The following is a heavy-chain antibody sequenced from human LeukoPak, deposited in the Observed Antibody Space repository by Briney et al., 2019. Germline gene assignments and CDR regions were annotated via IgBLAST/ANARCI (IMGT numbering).Heavy chain of an antibody. Sequence: GGSLRLSCTASGFTFGDYAMSWVRQAPGKGLEWVGRIKRKADGGTIDYAAPVKGRFTISRDDSKNTLYLQVSSLRTEDTAVYYCATGYYYDSSGYYHWGQGTLVTVSS. CDR3: ATGYYYDSSGYYH. V-gene: IGHV3-15*01. J-gene: IGHJ5*02. CDR2: IKRKADGGTI. CDR1: GFTFGDYA. D-gene: IGHD3-22*01.